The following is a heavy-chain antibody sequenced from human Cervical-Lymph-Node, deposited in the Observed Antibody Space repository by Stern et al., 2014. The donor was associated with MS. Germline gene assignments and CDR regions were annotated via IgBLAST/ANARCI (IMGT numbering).Heavy chain of an antibody. CDR1: GGTFSNYA. J-gene: IGHJ4*02. D-gene: IGHD5-12*01. CDR2: IIPMFDTA. V-gene: IGHV1-69*15. Sequence: QLVESGAEVKKPGSSVKVSCKASGGTFSNYAISWVRQAPGQGPEWMGMIIPMFDTANYAQKLQGRVTITADESASTAHMELTSLRSDDTAVYYCAGGAVPAIGKIDYWGQGTLITVSS. CDR3: AGGAVPAIGKIDY.